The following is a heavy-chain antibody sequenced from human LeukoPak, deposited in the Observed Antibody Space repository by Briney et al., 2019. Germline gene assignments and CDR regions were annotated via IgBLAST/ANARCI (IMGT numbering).Heavy chain of an antibody. D-gene: IGHD3-22*01. V-gene: IGHV4-59*01. CDR3: AKGDSSGYSYYYYYGMDV. CDR2: IYYSGST. Sequence: PSETLSLTCTVSGGSISSYYWSWIRQPPGKGLEWIGYIYYSGSTNYNPSLKSRVTISVDTSKNQFSLKLSSVTAADTAVYYCAKGDSSGYSYYYYYGMDVWGQGTTVTVSS. CDR1: GGSISSYY. J-gene: IGHJ6*02.